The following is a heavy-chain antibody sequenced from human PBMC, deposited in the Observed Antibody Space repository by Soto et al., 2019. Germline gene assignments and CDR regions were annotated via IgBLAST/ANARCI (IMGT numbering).Heavy chain of an antibody. CDR1: GGSFSGYY. CDR3: ARREKCQQWLVRGRGYFDY. J-gene: IGHJ4*02. CDR2: INHSGST. V-gene: IGHV4-34*01. Sequence: SETLSLTCAVYGGSFSGYYWSWIRQPPGKGLEWIGEINHSGSTNYNPSLKSRVTIPVDTSKNQFSLKLSSVTAADTAVDYCARREKCQQWLVRGRGYFDYWGQGTLVTVSS. D-gene: IGHD6-19*01.